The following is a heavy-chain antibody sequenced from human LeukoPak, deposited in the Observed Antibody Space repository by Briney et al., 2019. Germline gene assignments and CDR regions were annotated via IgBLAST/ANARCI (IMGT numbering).Heavy chain of an antibody. CDR1: GFSFSSYA. J-gene: IGHJ4*02. CDR2: ISGSGGST. CDR3: AKADSSGWPTGFDY. Sequence: GGSLRLSCAASGFSFSSYAMSWVRQAPGKGLEWVSGISGSGGSTYYADSVKGRFTISRDNSKNTLYLQMDSLRAEDTAVYYCAKADSSGWPTGFDYWGQGTLITVSS. V-gene: IGHV3-23*01. D-gene: IGHD6-19*01.